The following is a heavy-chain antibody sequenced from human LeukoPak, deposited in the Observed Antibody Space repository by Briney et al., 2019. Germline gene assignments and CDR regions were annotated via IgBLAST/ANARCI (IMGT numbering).Heavy chain of an antibody. CDR3: AREDREYEAFDI. J-gene: IGHJ3*02. CDR1: GFTFSSYS. D-gene: IGHD2-2*01. Sequence: GGSLRLSCAASGFTFSSYSMNWVRQAPGKGLEWVSSISSSSSYIYYADSVKGRFTISRDNAKNSLYLQMNSLRAEDTAVYYCAREDREYEAFDIWGQGTMVTVSS. V-gene: IGHV3-21*01. CDR2: ISSSSSYI.